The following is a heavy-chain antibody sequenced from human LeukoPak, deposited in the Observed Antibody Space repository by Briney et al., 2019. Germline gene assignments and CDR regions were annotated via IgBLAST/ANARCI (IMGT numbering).Heavy chain of an antibody. CDR3: ARLSTTGTTGWFDP. D-gene: IGHD1-1*01. J-gene: IGHJ5*02. CDR2: IYPGDSDT. V-gene: IGHV5-51*01. CDR1: GYSFTSYW. Sequence: GESLKISCTGYGYSFTSYWIGWVRQMHGKGLEWMGIIYPGDSDTRYSPSFQGQVTISADKSISTAYLQWSSLKASDTAMYYCARLSTTGTTGWFDPWGQGTLVTVSS.